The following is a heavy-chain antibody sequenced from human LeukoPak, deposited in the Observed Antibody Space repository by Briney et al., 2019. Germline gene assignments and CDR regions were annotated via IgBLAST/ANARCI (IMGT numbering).Heavy chain of an antibody. CDR1: GFTFSSYW. D-gene: IGHD6-6*01. CDR3: AKDLGVAARGGY. V-gene: IGHV3-7*01. Sequence: GGSLRLSCAASGFTFSSYWMTWVRQAPGKGLEWVANIGEDGSEKYYVDSVKGRFTISRDNSKNTLYLQMNSLRAEDTAVYYCAKDLGVAARGGYWGQGTLVTVSS. J-gene: IGHJ4*02. CDR2: IGEDGSEK.